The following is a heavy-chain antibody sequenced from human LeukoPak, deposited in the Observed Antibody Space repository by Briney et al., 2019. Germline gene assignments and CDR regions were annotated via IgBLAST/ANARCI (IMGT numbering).Heavy chain of an antibody. V-gene: IGHV3-21*01. CDR2: IGTSSSYI. J-gene: IGHJ4*02. D-gene: IGHD3-22*01. Sequence: GGTLRLSCAASGFTFGMSWVRQAPGKGLEWVSSIGTSSSYIYYADSVKGRFTISRDNAKNSLYLQMNSLRAEDTAVYYCARDYYYDSSGFPPNFDYWGQGTLVTVSS. CDR3: ARDYYYDSSGFPPNFDY. CDR1: GFTFG.